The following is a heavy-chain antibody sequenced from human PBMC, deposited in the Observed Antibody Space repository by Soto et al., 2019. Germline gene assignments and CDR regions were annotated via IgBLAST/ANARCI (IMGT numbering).Heavy chain of an antibody. V-gene: IGHV3-23*01. CDR2: ISGSGGST. J-gene: IGHJ4*02. CDR3: AKTAIGDIVVVVAAHPFYFDY. CDR1: GFTFSSYA. Sequence: EVQLLESGGGLVQPGGSLRLSCAASGFTFSSYAMSWVRQAPGKGLEWVSAISGSGGSTYYADSVKGRFTISRDNSKNTLYLQMNSLRAEDTAVYYCAKTAIGDIVVVVAAHPFYFDYWGQGTLVTVSS. D-gene: IGHD2-15*01.